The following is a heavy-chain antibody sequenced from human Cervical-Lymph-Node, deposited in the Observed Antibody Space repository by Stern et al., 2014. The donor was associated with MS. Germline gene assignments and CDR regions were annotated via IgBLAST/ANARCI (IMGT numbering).Heavy chain of an antibody. CDR3: AKDLGGNAFDY. CDR2: ISYDGAHK. D-gene: IGHD4-23*01. CDR1: GFSFSDYG. Sequence: VQLVESGGGVVQPGTSLRLSCTASGFSFSDYGIHWVRQTPGKALEWVAVISYDGAHKCYADSLKGRVTISRDNSKNTLSLQINNLRSDDTAVYYCAKDLGGNAFDYWGQGTLVTVSS. J-gene: IGHJ4*02. V-gene: IGHV3-30*18.